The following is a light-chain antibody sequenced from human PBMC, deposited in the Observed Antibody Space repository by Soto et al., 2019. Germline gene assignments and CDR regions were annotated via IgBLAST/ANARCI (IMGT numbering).Light chain of an antibody. Sequence: EIVLTQSPATLSLSPGERATLSCRASQSVSSYLAWYQQKPGQAPRLLLYDASNTATGIPARFSGGGSGTDFTRTISSLEPEDFAVYYGQECSNWPLTFGGGTKVEIK. J-gene: IGKJ4*01. V-gene: IGKV3-11*01. CDR2: DAS. CDR3: QECSNWPLT. CDR1: QSVSSY.